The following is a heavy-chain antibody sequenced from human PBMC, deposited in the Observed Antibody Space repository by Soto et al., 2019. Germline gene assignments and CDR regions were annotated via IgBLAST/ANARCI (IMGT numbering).Heavy chain of an antibody. Sequence: SQTLSLTCAISGDSVSSNSAAWNWIRQSPSRGLEWLGRTYYRSKWYNDYAVSVKSRITINPDTSKNQFSLQLNSVTPEDTAVYYCARGVAAAGIAYYYYYYMDVWGKGTTVTAP. CDR2: TYYRSKWYN. CDR3: ARGVAAAGIAYYYYYYMDV. J-gene: IGHJ6*03. V-gene: IGHV6-1*01. CDR1: GDSVSSNSAA. D-gene: IGHD6-13*01.